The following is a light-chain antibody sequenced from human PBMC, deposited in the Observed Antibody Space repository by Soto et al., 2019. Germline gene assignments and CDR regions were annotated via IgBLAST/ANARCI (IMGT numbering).Light chain of an antibody. Sequence: EIVLTQSPGTLALSPGDRATLSCRASQGMSSSYLAWYQQRPGQAPRLLIFGASGRATGIPDRFSDSGSGTDFTLTISRLEPEDSAVYYCQQYGSSLWTFGQGTKVEIK. J-gene: IGKJ1*01. CDR3: QQYGSSLWT. V-gene: IGKV3-20*01. CDR1: QGMSSSY. CDR2: GAS.